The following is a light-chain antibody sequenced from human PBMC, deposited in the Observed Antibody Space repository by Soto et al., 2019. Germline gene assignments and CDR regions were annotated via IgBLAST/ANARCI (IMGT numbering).Light chain of an antibody. Sequence: AIVMTQSPASLSVSVGDRLTITCRASRDIGSDLSWYQQKPGKAPPLLIYAASKFQSGVPSRFSGSGSGTHFTLTISLQPDEDFASYCQQQNHCNSITFGQGTRLEIK. CDR1: RDIGSD. V-gene: IGKV1-6*01. J-gene: IGKJ5*01. CDR3: QQNHCNSIT. CDR2: AAS.